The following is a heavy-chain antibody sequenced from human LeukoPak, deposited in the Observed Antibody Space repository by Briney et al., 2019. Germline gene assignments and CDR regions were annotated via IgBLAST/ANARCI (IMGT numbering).Heavy chain of an antibody. Sequence: GGSLRLSCAASGFTFSSYAMSWVRQAPGKGLEWVSGISGSGGNTYLADSVKGRFTIARDNSKTTLYLQMTSLRADDTAVYSCARGSTWGGLDYWGQGTLVTVST. CDR1: GFTFSSYA. CDR3: ARGSTWGGLDY. V-gene: IGHV3-23*01. D-gene: IGHD2-21*01. CDR2: ISGSGGNT. J-gene: IGHJ4*02.